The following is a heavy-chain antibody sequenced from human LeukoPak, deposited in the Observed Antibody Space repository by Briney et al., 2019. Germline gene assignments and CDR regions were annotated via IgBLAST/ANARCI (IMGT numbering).Heavy chain of an antibody. V-gene: IGHV4-59*12. Sequence: SETLSLTCTVSGGSISSYYWSWLRQPPGKGLEWIGYIYYSGSTNYNPSLKSRVTISVDTSKNQFSLKLSSVTAADTAVYYCARGVGGYGLYFDYWGQGTLVTVSS. CDR3: ARGVGGYGLYFDY. CDR2: IYYSGST. D-gene: IGHD4-17*01. J-gene: IGHJ4*02. CDR1: GGSISSYY.